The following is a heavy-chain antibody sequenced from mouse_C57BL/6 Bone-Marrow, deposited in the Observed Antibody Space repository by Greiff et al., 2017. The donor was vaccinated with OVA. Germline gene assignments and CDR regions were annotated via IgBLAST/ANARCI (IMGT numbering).Heavy chain of an antibody. CDR2: INTNNGGT. D-gene: IGHD1-1*01. CDR1: GYTFTDYN. Sequence: EVKLMESGPELVKPGASVKMSCKASGYTFTDYNMHWVKQSHGKSLEWFGYINTNNGGTSYNQKFKGKATVTVNKSSSTAYMELRSLTSEYSAVYYCARRYGGFDVWGTGTTVTVSS. V-gene: IGHV1-22*01. J-gene: IGHJ1*03. CDR3: ARRYGGFDV.